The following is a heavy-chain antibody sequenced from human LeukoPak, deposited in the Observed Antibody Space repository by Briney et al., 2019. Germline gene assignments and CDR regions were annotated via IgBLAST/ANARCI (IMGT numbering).Heavy chain of an antibody. J-gene: IGHJ6*03. CDR3: ARKQGYSYGYYYYYYMDV. V-gene: IGHV4-4*02. CDR1: GGSISSSNW. Sequence: SETLSLTCAVSGGSISSSNWWSWVRQPPGKGLEWIGEIYHSGSTNYNPSLKSRVTISVDKSKNQFSLKLSSVTAADTAVYYCARKQGYSYGYYYYYYMDVWGKGTTVTVSS. D-gene: IGHD5-18*01. CDR2: IYHSGST.